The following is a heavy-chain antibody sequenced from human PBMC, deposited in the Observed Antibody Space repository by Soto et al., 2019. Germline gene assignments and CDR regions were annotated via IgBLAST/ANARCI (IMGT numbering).Heavy chain of an antibody. J-gene: IGHJ6*02. Sequence: QLQLVQSGAEVKKPGSSVKVSCKASGGTFSAYAISWVRQAPGQGLEWMGGILPLSGTTNYTQRFQGRVTITTDKSTSTAEMELSSLRSEDTAVYYCARANPTKYYDYVWGDYRRGGMDVWGQGTTVTVSS. D-gene: IGHD3-16*02. V-gene: IGHV1-69*06. CDR1: GGTFSAYA. CDR2: ILPLSGTT. CDR3: ARANPTKYYDYVWGDYRRGGMDV.